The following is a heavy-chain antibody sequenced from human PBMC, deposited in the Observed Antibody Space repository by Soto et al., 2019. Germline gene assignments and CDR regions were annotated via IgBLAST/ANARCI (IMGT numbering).Heavy chain of an antibody. CDR3: TQASMRPY. CDR1: GFTASSFW. J-gene: IGHJ4*02. Sequence: EVQLVESGGGLVKPGGSLRLSCAVSGFTASSFWMSWVRQAPGKGLEWVALIKRESEGGTADFAPPVKGRFTISRDDLKNTLYLDMSSLRTEDTAVYYCTQASMRPYWGQGTLVTVSS. V-gene: IGHV3-15*01. CDR2: IKRESEGGTA.